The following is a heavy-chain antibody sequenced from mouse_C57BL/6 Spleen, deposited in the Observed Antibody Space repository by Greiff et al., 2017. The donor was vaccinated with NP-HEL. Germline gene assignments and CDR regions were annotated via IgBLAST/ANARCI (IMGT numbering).Heavy chain of an antibody. CDR1: GFTFSDYY. V-gene: IGHV5-16*01. D-gene: IGHD1-1*01. CDR2: INYDGSST. CDR3: ERGGFTTVVAGAMDY. J-gene: IGHJ4*01. Sequence: EVQGVESEGGLVQPGSSMKLSCTASGFTFSDYYMAWVRQVPEKGLEWVANINYDGSSTYYLDSLKSRFIISRDNAKNILYLQMSSLKSEDTATNYCERGGFTTVVAGAMDYWGQGTSVTVSS.